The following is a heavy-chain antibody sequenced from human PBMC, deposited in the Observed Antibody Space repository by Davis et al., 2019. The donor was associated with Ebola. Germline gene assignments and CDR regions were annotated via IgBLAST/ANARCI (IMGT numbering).Heavy chain of an antibody. V-gene: IGHV3-23*01. Sequence: LSLTCAASGFTVSTNYMTWVRQAPGKGLEWVSAISGSGGSTYYADSVKGRFTISRDNSKNTLYLQMNSLRAEDTAVYYCAKDDYHSGSPFDYWGQGTLVTVSS. CDR2: ISGSGGST. D-gene: IGHD1-26*01. CDR3: AKDDYHSGSPFDY. J-gene: IGHJ4*02. CDR1: GFTVSTNY.